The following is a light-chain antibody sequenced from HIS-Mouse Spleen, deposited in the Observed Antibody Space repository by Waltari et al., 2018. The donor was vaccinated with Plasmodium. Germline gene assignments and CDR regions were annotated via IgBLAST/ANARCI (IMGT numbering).Light chain of an antibody. Sequence: EIVLTQSPGTLSLSPGERATLSCRASQSVSSSYLAWYQPKPGLAPILLIDGASSRATGLPDRFSGRASGTDFTLPISRLAPEDFALYSCQQYGSSPYTFGQGTKLEIK. J-gene: IGKJ2*01. CDR3: QQYGSSPYT. CDR1: QSVSSSY. V-gene: IGKV3-20*01. CDR2: GAS.